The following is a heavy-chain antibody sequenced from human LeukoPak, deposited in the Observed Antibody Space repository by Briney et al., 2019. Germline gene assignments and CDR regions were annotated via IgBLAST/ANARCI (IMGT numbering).Heavy chain of an antibody. CDR3: AREIGPRQLHLWGSAVDD. J-gene: IGHJ4*02. Sequence: GASVTVSCKASGYTFINYYMHWLRPAPAQGLEWMGIINPSGGTTKYEQNFQGRVTMTRDTSTSTVYMELSSLRAEDTAVYYCAREIGPRQLHLWGSAVDDWGQGPLVTVSS. D-gene: IGHD5-18*01. CDR1: GYTFINYY. V-gene: IGHV1-46*01. CDR2: INPSGGTT.